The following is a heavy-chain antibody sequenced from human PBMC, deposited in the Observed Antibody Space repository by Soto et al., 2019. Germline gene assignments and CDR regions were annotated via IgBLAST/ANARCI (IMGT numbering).Heavy chain of an antibody. Sequence: QLQLQESSPGQVKPSETLSLTCSVSGGPIRSSVYYWGWIRQPPGKGLQWIGSIYYSGLTHYDPSLRGRVAMSVDTSKNQFSLRLNSVTAADTAVYYCARLPAEATVAAGAMDVWGHGTTVTVSS. V-gene: IGHV4-39*01. CDR3: ARLPAEATVAAGAMDV. D-gene: IGHD6-13*01. CDR1: GGPIRSSVYY. J-gene: IGHJ6*02. CDR2: IYYSGLT.